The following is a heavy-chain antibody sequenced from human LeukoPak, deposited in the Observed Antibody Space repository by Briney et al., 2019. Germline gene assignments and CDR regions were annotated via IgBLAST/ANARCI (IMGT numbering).Heavy chain of an antibody. Sequence: ASVKVSCKASGYTFTGYYMHWVRQAPGQGLEWMGWINPNSGGTNYAQRIQGRVTMTRDTSISTAYMELSRLRPDDTAIYYCANDRGRVATMVDVFDIWGQGTMVAVSS. CDR3: ANDRGRVATMVDVFDI. D-gene: IGHD5-24*01. J-gene: IGHJ3*02. CDR2: INPNSGGT. V-gene: IGHV1-2*02. CDR1: GYTFTGYY.